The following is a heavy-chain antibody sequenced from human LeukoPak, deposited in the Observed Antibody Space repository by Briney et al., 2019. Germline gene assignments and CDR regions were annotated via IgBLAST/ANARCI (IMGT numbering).Heavy chain of an antibody. CDR2: MHAGNGNT. V-gene: IGHV1-2*02. D-gene: IGHD2-21*02. Sequence: ASVKVSCKASGYRFISNYIQWVRQAPGLGPEWMGWMHAGNGNTRYAEKFQGRVIMTRDTSINTAYMDLSSLRSDDTAVYYCAREGSYCGGGDCYSFDFWGQGTLVTVSS. CDR3: AREGSYCGGGDCYSFDF. J-gene: IGHJ4*02. CDR1: GYRFISNY.